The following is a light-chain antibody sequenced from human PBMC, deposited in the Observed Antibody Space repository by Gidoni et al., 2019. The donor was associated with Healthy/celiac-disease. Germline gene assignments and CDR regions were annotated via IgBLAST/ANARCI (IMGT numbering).Light chain of an antibody. CDR3: QQYGSSWT. CDR1: QSVSSSY. V-gene: IGKV3-20*01. Sequence: EIVLTQPPGTLSLSPGERATLSCRASQSVSSSYLAWYQQKPGQAPRLLIYGASSRATGIPDRFSGSGSGTDFTLTISRLEPEDFAVYYCQQYGSSWTFXQXTKVEIK. CDR2: GAS. J-gene: IGKJ1*01.